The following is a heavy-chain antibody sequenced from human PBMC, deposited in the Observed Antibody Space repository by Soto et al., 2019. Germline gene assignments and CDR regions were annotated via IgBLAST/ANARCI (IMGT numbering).Heavy chain of an antibody. CDR1: GFTFSSYG. CDR3: AKDTLAVAAPGHYYYYYGMDV. J-gene: IGHJ6*02. Sequence: GGSLRLSCAASGFTFSSYGMHWVRQAPGKGLEWVAVISYDGSNKYYADSVKGRFTISRDNSKNTLYLQMNSLRAEDTAVYYCAKDTLAVAAPGHYYYYYGMDVWGQGTAVTVSS. CDR2: ISYDGSNK. D-gene: IGHD6-19*01. V-gene: IGHV3-30*18.